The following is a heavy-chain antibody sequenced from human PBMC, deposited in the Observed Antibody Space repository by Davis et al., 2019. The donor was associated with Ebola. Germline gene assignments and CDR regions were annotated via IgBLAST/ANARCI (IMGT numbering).Heavy chain of an antibody. CDR3: AKERTVIYYYYGMDV. D-gene: IGHD4-17*01. Sequence: GESLKISCAASGFTFSSYWMHWVRQAPGKGLVWVSRINSDGSSTSYADSVKGRFTISRDNSKNTLYLQMNSLRAEDTAVYYCAKERTVIYYYYGMDVWGQGTTVTVSS. CDR1: GFTFSSYW. CDR2: INSDGSST. J-gene: IGHJ6*02. V-gene: IGHV3-74*01.